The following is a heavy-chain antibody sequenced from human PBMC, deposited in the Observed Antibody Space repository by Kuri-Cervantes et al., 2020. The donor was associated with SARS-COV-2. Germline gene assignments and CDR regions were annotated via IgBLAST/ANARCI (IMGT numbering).Heavy chain of an antibody. J-gene: IGHJ4*02. CDR3: ARVRPSVAADGHLDF. Sequence: SVKVSCKVSEGTLSKYAISWVRQAPGQGLEWMGGIIPKFGTPYYAQKFQGRLSVTTDESTSTAYMGLSSLRSDDTALYYCARVRPSVAADGHLDFWGQGTLVTVSS. V-gene: IGHV1-69*05. CDR1: EGTLSKYA. CDR2: IIPKFGTP. D-gene: IGHD6-13*01.